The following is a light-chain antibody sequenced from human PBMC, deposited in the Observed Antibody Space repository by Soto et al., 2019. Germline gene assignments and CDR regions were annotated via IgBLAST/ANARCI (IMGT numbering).Light chain of an antibody. CDR2: LGS. CDR1: QSLLHSSGYNY. V-gene: IGKV2-28*01. CDR3: MQALHISLT. J-gene: IGKJ5*01. Sequence: DIVMTQSPLSLPVTPGEPASISCRSSQSLLHSSGYNYLEWYLQKPGQSPQLLIYLGSNRASGVPDRFSGSGSGRDFTLKISRVEAEDVGVYYCMQALHISLTFGQGTRLEIK.